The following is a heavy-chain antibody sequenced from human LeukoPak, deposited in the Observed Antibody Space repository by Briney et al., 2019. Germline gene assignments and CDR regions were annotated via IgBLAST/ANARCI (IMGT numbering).Heavy chain of an antibody. CDR1: GFTFSSYE. D-gene: IGHD3-10*02. V-gene: IGHV3-48*03. CDR3: AELGITMIGGV. Sequence: GGSLRLSCAASGFTFSSYEMNWDRQATGKGLEWVSYISSSGSTIYYADSVKGRFTISRDNAKNSLYLQMNSLRAEDTAVYYCAELGITMIGGVWGKGTTVTISS. J-gene: IGHJ6*04. CDR2: ISSSGSTI.